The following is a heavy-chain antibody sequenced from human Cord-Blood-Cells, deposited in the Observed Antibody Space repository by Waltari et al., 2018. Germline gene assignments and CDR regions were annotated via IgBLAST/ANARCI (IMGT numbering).Heavy chain of an antibody. CDR1: GFTFSSYA. CDR3: ARGSIAARLDY. J-gene: IGHJ4*02. D-gene: IGHD6-6*01. Sequence: QVQLVESGGGVVQPGRSLRLPCAASGFTFSSYALPWVRQAPGKGLEWVAVISYDGSNKYYADSVKGRFTISRDNSKNTLYLQMNSLRAEDTAVYYCARGSIAARLDYWGQGTLVTVSS. V-gene: IGHV3-30-3*01. CDR2: ISYDGSNK.